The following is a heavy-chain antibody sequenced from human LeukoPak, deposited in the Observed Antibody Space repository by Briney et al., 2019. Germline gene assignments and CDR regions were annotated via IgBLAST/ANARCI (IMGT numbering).Heavy chain of an antibody. V-gene: IGHV1-8*03. CDR2: MNPNSGNT. D-gene: IGHD2-15*01. CDR3: ARGSGVVPRWRAFDI. CDR1: GYTFTSYD. Sequence: ASVKVSCKASGYTFTSYDINWVRQATGQGLEWMGWMNPNSGNTGYAQKFQGRVTITRNTSISTAYMELSSLRSEDTAVYYCARGSGVVPRWRAFDIWGQGTMVTVSS. J-gene: IGHJ3*02.